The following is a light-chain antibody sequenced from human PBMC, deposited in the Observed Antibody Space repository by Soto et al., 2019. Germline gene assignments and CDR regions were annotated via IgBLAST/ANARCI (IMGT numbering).Light chain of an antibody. CDR1: QSINKW. J-gene: IGKJ1*01. V-gene: IGKV1-5*03. Sequence: IHMTHSPSALSASLLYRFTITLRSSQSINKWMAWYQLKPGKAPQPLIYKASSLQSGVPSRFSGSGSGTEFTLTISSLQPDDFATYFCQQYSDYSRTFGQGTKVDIK. CDR3: QQYSDYSRT. CDR2: KAS.